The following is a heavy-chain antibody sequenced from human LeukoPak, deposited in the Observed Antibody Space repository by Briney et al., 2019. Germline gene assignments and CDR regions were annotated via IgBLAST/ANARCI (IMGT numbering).Heavy chain of an antibody. Sequence: ASVKVSCKASGYTFTSYYMHWVRQAPGQGLEWMGIINPSGGSTSYAQKFQGRVTMTRDTSTSTVYMELSSLRPEDTAVYYCARLRFLEWPKAPYNWFDPWGQGTLVTVSS. CDR3: ARLRFLEWPKAPYNWFDP. V-gene: IGHV1-46*01. J-gene: IGHJ5*02. CDR1: GYTFTSYY. CDR2: INPSGGST. D-gene: IGHD3-3*01.